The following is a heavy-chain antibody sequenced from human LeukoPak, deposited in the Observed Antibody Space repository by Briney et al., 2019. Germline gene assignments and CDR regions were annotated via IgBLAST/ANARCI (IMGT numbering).Heavy chain of an antibody. Sequence: PGGSLRLSCAASGFTVSSNYMSWVRQAPGKGLEWVSVIYSGGSTYYADSVKGRFTISRDNSKNTLYLQMNSLRAEDTAVYYCASRQSEYCTNGACSDYWGQGTLVTVSS. D-gene: IGHD2-8*01. CDR3: ASRQSEYCTNGACSDY. CDR1: GFTVSSNY. J-gene: IGHJ4*02. V-gene: IGHV3-53*01. CDR2: IYSGGST.